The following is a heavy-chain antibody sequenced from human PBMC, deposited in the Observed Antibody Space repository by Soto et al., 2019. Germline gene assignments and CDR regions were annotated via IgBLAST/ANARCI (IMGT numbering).Heavy chain of an antibody. Sequence: GASVKVSCKASGYTFVNYAMHWVRQAPGQRPEWVGWITVGNGNSRYSENLRGRVAFTRDTSASTAYMELSSLRSEDTSVYYCARDGTYASVWYNKTTYTLDVWGQGTTVTVSS. J-gene: IGHJ6*02. CDR2: ITVGNGNS. V-gene: IGHV1-3*01. CDR3: ARDGTYASVWYNKTTYTLDV. CDR1: GYTFVNYA. D-gene: IGHD6-19*01.